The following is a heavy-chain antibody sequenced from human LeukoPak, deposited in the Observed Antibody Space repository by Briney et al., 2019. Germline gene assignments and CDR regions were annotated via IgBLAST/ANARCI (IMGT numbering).Heavy chain of an antibody. CDR2: ISAYNGNT. J-gene: IGHJ4*02. CDR1: GYTFTSYG. D-gene: IGHD2-15*01. V-gene: IGHV1-18*01. CDR3: CKDIPLTRAWALKY. Sequence: ASVKVSCKASGYTFTSYGNSWVRQAPGQGLEWMGWISAYNGNTNYAQKLQGRVTMSTDTSTSTAYMELRSLRSDDTAVYYCCKDIPLTRAWALKYWGQGALVTVSS.